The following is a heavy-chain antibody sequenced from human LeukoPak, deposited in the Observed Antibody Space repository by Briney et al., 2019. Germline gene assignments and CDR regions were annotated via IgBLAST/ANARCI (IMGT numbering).Heavy chain of an antibody. V-gene: IGHV4-59*08. Sequence: PSETLSLTCTVAGGSISSDYWSWIRQPPGKRLEWIGYIHYSGATNYNPYLKSRVTISVDTSKNQFSLKLSSVTAADTALYYCATLRGASTAVFDSWGQGTLVTVSS. CDR1: GGSISSDY. CDR3: ATLRGASTAVFDS. CDR2: IHYSGAT. J-gene: IGHJ4*02. D-gene: IGHD2-21*02.